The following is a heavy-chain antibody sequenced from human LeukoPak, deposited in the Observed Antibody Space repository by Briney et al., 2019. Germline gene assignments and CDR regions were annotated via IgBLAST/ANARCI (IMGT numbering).Heavy chain of an antibody. CDR2: IYYSGST. CDR3: ARSTVTTGGGFDY. Sequence: SETLSLTCTVSGGSISSSSYYWGWIRQPPGKGLEWIGSIYYSGSTYYNPSLKSRVTISVDKSKNQFSLKLSSVTAADTAVYYCARSTVTTGGGFDYWGQGTLVTVSS. J-gene: IGHJ4*02. D-gene: IGHD4-17*01. CDR1: GGSISSSSYY. V-gene: IGHV4-39*07.